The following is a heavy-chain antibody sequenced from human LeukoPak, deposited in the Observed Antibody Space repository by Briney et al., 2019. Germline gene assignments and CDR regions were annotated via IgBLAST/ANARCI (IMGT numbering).Heavy chain of an antibody. D-gene: IGHD2-15*01. Sequence: GGSLRLSCVASGFTLSSYAMSWVRQAPGKGLEWISSSGDSDGSTYYADSLKGRFTISRDNSKNTLYLQMNNLRAEDTAVYYCAKGGCRGTCNPLAYWGQGALVTVSP. J-gene: IGHJ4*02. V-gene: IGHV3-23*01. CDR2: SGDSDGST. CDR3: AKGGCRGTCNPLAY. CDR1: GFTLSSYA.